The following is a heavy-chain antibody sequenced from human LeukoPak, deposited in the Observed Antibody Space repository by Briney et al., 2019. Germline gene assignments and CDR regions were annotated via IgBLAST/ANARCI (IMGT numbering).Heavy chain of an antibody. J-gene: IGHJ4*02. CDR1: GGSISSGDYY. Sequence: SETLSLTCTVSGGSISSGDYYWSWIRQPPGKGLEWIGYIYYSGSTYYNPSLKSRVTISVDTSKNQFSLKLSSVTAADTAVYYCARAYDSSGYYPDYWGQGTLVTVSS. CDR3: ARAYDSSGYYPDY. V-gene: IGHV4-30-4*01. D-gene: IGHD3-22*01. CDR2: IYYSGST.